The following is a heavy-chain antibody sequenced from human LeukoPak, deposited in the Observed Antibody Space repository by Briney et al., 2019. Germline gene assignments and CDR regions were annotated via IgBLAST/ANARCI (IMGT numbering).Heavy chain of an antibody. CDR2: IKQDGSEK. CDR3: ARWDRDIVIVPAAYGMDV. V-gene: IGHV3-7*01. CDR1: GFTFSSYW. D-gene: IGHD2-2*01. Sequence: GGSLRLSCAASGFTFSSYWMSWVRQAPGKGLEWVANIKQDGSEKYYVDSVKGRFTISRDNAKNSLYLERNSLGAEDTAVYYCARWDRDIVIVPAAYGMDVWGQGTTVTVSS. J-gene: IGHJ6*02.